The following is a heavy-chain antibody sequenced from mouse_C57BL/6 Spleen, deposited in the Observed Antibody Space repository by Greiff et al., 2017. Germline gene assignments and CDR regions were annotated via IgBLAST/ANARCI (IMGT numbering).Heavy chain of an antibody. D-gene: IGHD2-5*01. CDR1: GYAFSSSW. Sequence: VQLQQSGPELVKPGASVKLSCKASGYAFSSSWMNWVKQRPGKGLEWIGRIYPGDGDTNYNGKFKGKATLTADKSSSTAYMQLSSLTSEDSAVYFCAREGYSNYDFDYWGQGTTLTVSS. V-gene: IGHV1-82*01. J-gene: IGHJ2*01. CDR3: AREGYSNYDFDY. CDR2: IYPGDGDT.